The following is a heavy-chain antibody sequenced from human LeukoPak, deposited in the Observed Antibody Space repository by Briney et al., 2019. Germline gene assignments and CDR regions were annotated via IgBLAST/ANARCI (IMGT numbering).Heavy chain of an antibody. V-gene: IGHV4-31*03. CDR1: GGSISSGGYY. CDR2: IYYSGST. Sequence: SETLSLTCTVSGGSISSGGYYWSWIRQHPGKGLEWIGYIYYSGSTYYNPSLKSRVTISVDTSKNQFSLKLSSVTAADTAMYYCARPGIAAAGIFASFDYWGQGTLVTVSS. CDR3: ARPGIAAAGIFASFDY. D-gene: IGHD6-13*01. J-gene: IGHJ4*02.